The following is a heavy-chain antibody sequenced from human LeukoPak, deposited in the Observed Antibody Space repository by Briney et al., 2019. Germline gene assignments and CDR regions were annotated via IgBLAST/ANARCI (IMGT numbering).Heavy chain of an antibody. CDR2: ISGSGGST. Sequence: GGSLRLSCAASGFTFSSYAMSWVRQAPGKGLEWVSAISGSGGSTYYADSVKGRFTISRDNSKNTLYLQMNSLRAEDTAVYYCARETLTYCGGDCYPDAFDIWGQGTMVTVSS. CDR3: ARETLTYCGGDCYPDAFDI. V-gene: IGHV3-23*01. CDR1: GFTFSSYA. J-gene: IGHJ3*02. D-gene: IGHD2-21*02.